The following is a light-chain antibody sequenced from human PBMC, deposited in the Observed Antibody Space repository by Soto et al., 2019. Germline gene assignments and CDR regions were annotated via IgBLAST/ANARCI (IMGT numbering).Light chain of an antibody. Sequence: LSPGERATLSCRASQSVSSSYLAWYQQKPGQAPRLLNYGASSRATGIPDRFSGSGSGTDFTLTISRLEPEDFAVYYCQQYGSSPPTFGQGTKVDIK. V-gene: IGKV3-20*01. CDR3: QQYGSSPPT. J-gene: IGKJ1*01. CDR2: GAS. CDR1: QSVSSSY.